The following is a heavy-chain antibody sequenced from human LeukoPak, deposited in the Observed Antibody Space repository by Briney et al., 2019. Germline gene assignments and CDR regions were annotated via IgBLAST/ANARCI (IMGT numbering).Heavy chain of an antibody. CDR1: GFTFSSYA. CDR3: AKVLRGLAYYGDYRD. J-gene: IGHJ4*02. CDR2: ISDTGRST. D-gene: IGHD4-17*01. Sequence: GGSLRLSCAASGFTFSSYAMSWVRQAPGKGQEWVSGISDTGRSTYYADSVKGRFTISRSNSKNTLYLQMNSLRDEDTAVYYCAKVLRGLAYYGDYRDWGQGTLVTVSS. V-gene: IGHV3-23*01.